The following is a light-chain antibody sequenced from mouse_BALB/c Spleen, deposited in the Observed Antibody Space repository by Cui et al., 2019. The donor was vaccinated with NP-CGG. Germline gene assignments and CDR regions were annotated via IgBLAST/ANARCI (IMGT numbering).Light chain of an antibody. J-gene: IGLJ1*01. Sequence: QAVVTQESALITSPGETVTLTCRSSTGAVTISNYANWVKEKPDHLFTGLIGGTNNRAPGVPARFSGSLIGDKAALTITGAQTEDEAIYFCALWYSNHWVFGGGTKLTVL. CDR3: ALWYSNHWV. CDR1: TGAVTISNY. CDR2: GTN. V-gene: IGLV1*01.